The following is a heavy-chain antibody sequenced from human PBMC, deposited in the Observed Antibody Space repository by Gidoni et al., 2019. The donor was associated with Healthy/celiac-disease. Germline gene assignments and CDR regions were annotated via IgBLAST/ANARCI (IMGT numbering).Heavy chain of an antibody. CDR3: TTPDANSGGVDY. V-gene: IGHV3-15*01. D-gene: IGHD1-26*01. Sequence: EVQLVESGGGLVKPGGSLRLSCAASGFTFSNAWMSWVRQAPGKGLGWVGRIKSKTDGGTTDYAAPVKGRFTISRDDSKNTLYLQMNSLKTEDTAVYYCTTPDANSGGVDYWGQGTLVTVSS. J-gene: IGHJ4*02. CDR1: GFTFSNAW. CDR2: IKSKTDGGTT.